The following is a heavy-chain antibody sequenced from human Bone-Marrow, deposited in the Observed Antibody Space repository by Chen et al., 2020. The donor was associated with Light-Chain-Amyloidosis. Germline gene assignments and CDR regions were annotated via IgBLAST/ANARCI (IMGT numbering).Heavy chain of an antibody. CDR2: IRYDGSNK. Sequence: QVQLVESGGGVVQPGGSLRLSCAGSGSTFGSYDMHWVRQAPGKGLEWVAFIRYDGSNKYYADSVKGRFTISRDNSKNTLYLQMNSLRAEDTAVYYCARYSSVWLHFDYWGQGTLVTVSS. J-gene: IGHJ4*02. CDR3: ARYSSVWLHFDY. D-gene: IGHD6-19*01. CDR1: GSTFGSYD. V-gene: IGHV3-30*02.